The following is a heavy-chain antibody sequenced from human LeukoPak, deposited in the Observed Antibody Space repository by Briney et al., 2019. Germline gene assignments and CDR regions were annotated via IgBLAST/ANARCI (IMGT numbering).Heavy chain of an antibody. Sequence: SGPTLVKPTQTLTLTCTFSGFSLSTSGVGVGWIRQPPGKALEWLALIYWDDDKRYSPSLRSRLTIAQDTSKNQVVLTMTNMDPVDTATYYCAHTTYFYDSSGYPRSFDIWGQGTMVTVSS. CDR3: AHTTYFYDSSGYPRSFDI. CDR2: IYWDDDK. CDR1: GFSLSTSGVG. V-gene: IGHV2-5*02. D-gene: IGHD3-22*01. J-gene: IGHJ3*02.